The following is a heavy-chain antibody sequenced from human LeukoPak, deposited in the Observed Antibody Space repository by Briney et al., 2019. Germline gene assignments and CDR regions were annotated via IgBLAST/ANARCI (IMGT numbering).Heavy chain of an antibody. Sequence: GTAVKVSCKASGYIFTSHYMHWVRQAPGQGLEWMGIINPSGGSTSYAQKFQGRVTMTRDTSASTVYMDLSNLRFEDTAVYYCARVLVGGYGGVGDYWGQGTLVTVSS. D-gene: IGHD6-19*01. CDR3: ARVLVGGYGGVGDY. J-gene: IGHJ4*02. V-gene: IGHV1-46*01. CDR2: INPSGGST. CDR1: GYIFTSHY.